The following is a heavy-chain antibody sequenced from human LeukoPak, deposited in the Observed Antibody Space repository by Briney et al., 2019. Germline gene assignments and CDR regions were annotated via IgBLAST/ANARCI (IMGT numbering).Heavy chain of an antibody. CDR1: GFTVSSNY. Sequence: GGSLRLSCAVSGFTVSSNYMTWVRQAPGEGLEWVSVIHTGGSTYYADSVKGRFIISRDNSRNTVFLQMNNLRAEDTAVYYCARARDFDYWGQGTLVAVSS. CDR2: IHTGGST. V-gene: IGHV3-66*01. J-gene: IGHJ4*02. CDR3: ARARDFDY.